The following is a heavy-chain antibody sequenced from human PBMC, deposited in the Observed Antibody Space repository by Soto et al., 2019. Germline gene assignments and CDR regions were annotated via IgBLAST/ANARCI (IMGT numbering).Heavy chain of an antibody. D-gene: IGHD1-26*01. J-gene: IGHJ4*02. Sequence: GGSLRLSCAASGFTFSSYSVNWVRQAPGKGLEWISYISSGSKTIYYADSVKGRFTVSRDNAKNSQYLQMNSLRDEDTAVYYCAREDILGARSFDYWGQGTLVPVPS. CDR1: GFTFSSYS. V-gene: IGHV3-48*02. CDR2: ISSGSKTI. CDR3: AREDILGARSFDY.